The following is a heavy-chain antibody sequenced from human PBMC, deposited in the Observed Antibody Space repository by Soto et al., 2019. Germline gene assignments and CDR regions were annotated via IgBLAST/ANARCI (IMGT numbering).Heavy chain of an antibody. J-gene: IGHJ6*02. CDR3: ARQGFGPLHGLVDV. D-gene: IGHD3-10*01. Sequence: SETLSLTCIVSGGSISSYYWSWFRQSPGKRMEWIGYVHHSWGSSYNPSLQSRVAISLDTSKSQFSLKVTSVTATDTAVYYCARQGFGPLHGLVDVWGQGTTVTVSS. CDR1: GGSISSYY. V-gene: IGHV4-59*08. CDR2: VHHSWGS.